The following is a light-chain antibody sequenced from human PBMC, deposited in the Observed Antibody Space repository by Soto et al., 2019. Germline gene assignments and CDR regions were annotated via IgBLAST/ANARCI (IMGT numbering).Light chain of an antibody. Sequence: IVLTQSPGTLSLSPGERATLSCRASQSVSSSYLAWYQQKPGQAPRLLIYGASSRATGIPDRFSGSGSGTDFTLTISSLEPEDFAVYYCQQYGSSPPRTFGQGTKVDIK. CDR2: GAS. V-gene: IGKV3-20*01. CDR3: QQYGSSPPRT. CDR1: QSVSSSY. J-gene: IGKJ1*01.